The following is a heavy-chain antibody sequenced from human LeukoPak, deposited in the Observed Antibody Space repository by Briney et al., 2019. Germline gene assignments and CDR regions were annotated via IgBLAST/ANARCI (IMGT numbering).Heavy chain of an antibody. V-gene: IGHV5-51*01. CDR2: IHPNDAST. Sequence: GESLKISCKASGYSFASYWIGWVGQMSGKGLEWMAIIHPNDASTIYSPSFQGQVTISADKSINTAYLQWSTLKASDTAIYYCARHNNWGFDYWDRGTLLTVSS. CDR1: GYSFASYW. J-gene: IGHJ4*02. CDR3: ARHNNWGFDY. D-gene: IGHD7-27*01.